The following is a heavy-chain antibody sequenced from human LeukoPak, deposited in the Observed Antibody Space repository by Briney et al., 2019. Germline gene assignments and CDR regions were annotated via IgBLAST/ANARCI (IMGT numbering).Heavy chain of an antibody. V-gene: IGHV3-43D*03. D-gene: IGHD1-1*01. CDR3: ARSMVLEKSYYYYYYMDV. J-gene: IGHJ6*03. CDR1: GFTFDDYA. CDR2: ISWDGGST. Sequence: PGGSLRLSCAASGFTFDDYAMHWVRQAPGKGLEWVSLISWDGGSTYYADSVKGRFTISRDNSKNSLYLQMNSLRAEDTAVYYCARSMVLEKSYYYYYYMDVWGKGTTVTVSS.